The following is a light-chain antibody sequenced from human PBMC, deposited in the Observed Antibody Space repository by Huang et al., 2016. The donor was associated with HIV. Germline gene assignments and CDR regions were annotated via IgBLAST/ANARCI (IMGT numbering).Light chain of an antibody. J-gene: IGKJ4*01. CDR3: QQDNNWPPLLT. Sequence: EIVMTQSPATLSVSPGERVILSCRASESVSSSLAWYQQKPGQAPRLLIYGASTSATGVPPRFSGSGSGTEFTLTISSLQSADFAVYYCQQDNNWPPLLTFGGGTKVEIK. CDR1: ESVSSS. V-gene: IGKV3-15*01. CDR2: GAS.